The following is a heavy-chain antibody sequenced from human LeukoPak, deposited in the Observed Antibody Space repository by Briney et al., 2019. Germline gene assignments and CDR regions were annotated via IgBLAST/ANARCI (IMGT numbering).Heavy chain of an antibody. Sequence: GGSLRLSCAASGFTFSSYAMSWVRQAPGKGLEWVSAISGSGGSTYYADSVKGRFTISRDNSKNTLYLQMNSLRAEDTAVYYCAGRKNPYGSGSYVDHWGQGTLVTVSS. CDR3: AGRKNPYGSGSYVDH. J-gene: IGHJ4*02. CDR2: ISGSGGST. D-gene: IGHD3-10*01. CDR1: GFTFSSYA. V-gene: IGHV3-23*01.